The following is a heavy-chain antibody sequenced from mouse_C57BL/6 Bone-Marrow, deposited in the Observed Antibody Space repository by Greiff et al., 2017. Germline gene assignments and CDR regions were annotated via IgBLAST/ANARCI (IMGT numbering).Heavy chain of an antibody. CDR1: GYSITSGYD. CDR3: AAYYDYDGSYAMDY. D-gene: IGHD2-4*01. CDR2: ISYSGST. V-gene: IGHV3-1*01. Sequence: EVKLVESGPGMVKPSQSLSLTCTVTGYSITSGYDWHWIRHFPGNKLEWMGYISYSGSTNYNPSLKSRISITHDTSKNHFFLKLNSVTTEYTATYYCAAYYDYDGSYAMDYWGQGTSVTVSS. J-gene: IGHJ4*01.